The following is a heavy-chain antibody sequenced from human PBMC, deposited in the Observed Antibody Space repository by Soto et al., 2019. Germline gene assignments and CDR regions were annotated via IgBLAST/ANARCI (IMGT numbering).Heavy chain of an antibody. J-gene: IGHJ4*02. D-gene: IGHD6-13*01. CDR1: GYSFTSYW. Sequence: LKISCKGSGYSFTSYWISWVRQMPGKGLEWMGRIDPSDSYTNYSPSFQGHVTISADKSISTAYLQWSSLKASDTAMYYCARGSVGTAAAVPNWGQGTLVTVSS. CDR2: IDPSDSYT. V-gene: IGHV5-10-1*01. CDR3: ARGSVGTAAAVPN.